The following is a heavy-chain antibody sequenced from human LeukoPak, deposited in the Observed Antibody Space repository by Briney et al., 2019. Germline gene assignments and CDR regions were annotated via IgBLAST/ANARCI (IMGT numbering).Heavy chain of an antibody. CDR1: GFTVSSNY. J-gene: IGHJ4*02. Sequence: GGSLRLSCAASGFTVSSNYMSWVRQAPGKGLEWVSVIYSGGSTYYADSVKGRFTISRDNSKNTLYLQMNSLRAEDTAVYYCARARGITMVRGVNCFDYWGQGTLVTVSS. CDR2: IYSGGST. D-gene: IGHD3-10*01. V-gene: IGHV3-66*01. CDR3: ARARGITMVRGVNCFDY.